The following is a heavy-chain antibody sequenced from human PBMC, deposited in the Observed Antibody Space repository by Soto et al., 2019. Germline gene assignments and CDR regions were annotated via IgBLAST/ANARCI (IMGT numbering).Heavy chain of an antibody. Sequence: EVPLVESGGGWVQRGGSLRLSCAASGLTLSSYSMNWVRQAPGKGLGWVSYISSSSSTIYYADSVKGRFTTSRDNAKNSLYRQMNGLRAEDTAGYYCAFGEDSRYYYYGMDVWGQGTTVTVSS. CDR3: AFGEDSRYYYYGMDV. V-gene: IGHV3-48*01. CDR2: ISSSSSTI. J-gene: IGHJ6*02. D-gene: IGHD2-15*01. CDR1: GLTLSSYS.